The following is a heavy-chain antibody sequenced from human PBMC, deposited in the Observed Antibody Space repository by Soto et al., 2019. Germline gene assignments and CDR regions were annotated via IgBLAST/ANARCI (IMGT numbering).Heavy chain of an antibody. CDR3: AREGDRYGTVCFDS. CDR1: GFTFSSYG. CDR2: IPVIGERR. J-gene: IGHJ4*02. D-gene: IGHD1-1*01. V-gene: IGHV3-23*01. Sequence: EVQLLDSGGGLVQPGGSLRLSCAASGFTFSSYGMSWVRQAPGKGLEWVAGIPVIGERRYYADSVKGRFTISRDNAKNTLYLQMNSLRVEDAAVYFCAREGDRYGTVCFDSWGQGTLATVSS.